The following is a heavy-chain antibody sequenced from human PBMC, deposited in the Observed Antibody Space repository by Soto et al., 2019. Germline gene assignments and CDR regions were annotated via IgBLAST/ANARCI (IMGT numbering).Heavy chain of an antibody. CDR2: IYYSGNT. V-gene: IGHV4-31*03. D-gene: IGHD6-13*01. CDR1: GGSISSGGYY. Sequence: QVQLQESGPGLVKPSQTLSLTCTVSGGSISSGGYYWSWIRQHPGQGLEWNGSIYYSGNTYYNPSLKRRVTISLDTSKNQFSLKLSSVTAADTAVYYCARVRYIPAAGTQYFQHWGQGTLVTVSS. CDR3: ARVRYIPAAGTQYFQH. J-gene: IGHJ1*01.